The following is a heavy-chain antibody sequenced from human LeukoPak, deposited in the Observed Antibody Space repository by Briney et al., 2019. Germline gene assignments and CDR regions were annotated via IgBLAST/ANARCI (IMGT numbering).Heavy chain of an antibody. CDR1: GFTFYNYA. D-gene: IGHD1-26*01. CDR3: ARGETSVYYYYYMDV. J-gene: IGHJ6*03. V-gene: IGHV3-7*01. CDR2: IKQDGSEK. Sequence: GGSLRLSCAASGFTFYNYAMSWVRQAPGKGLEWVANIKQDGSEKYYVDSVKGRFTISRDNAKNSLYLQMNSLRAEDTAVYYCARGETSVYYYYYMDVWGKGTTVTVSS.